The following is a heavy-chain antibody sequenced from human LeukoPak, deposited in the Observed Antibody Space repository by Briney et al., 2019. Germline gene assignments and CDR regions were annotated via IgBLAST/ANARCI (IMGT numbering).Heavy chain of an antibody. V-gene: IGHV4-31*03. CDR2: IYHSGST. CDR3: AGGFGELGV. Sequence: SETLSLTCTVSGASISSGGYYWSWIRQHPGKGLEWIGYIYHSGSTYHNPSLKSRVSISLDTSKNQFSLKPSSVTAADTAVYYCAGGFGELGVWGQGTLVTVSS. CDR1: GASISSGGYY. D-gene: IGHD3-10*01. J-gene: IGHJ4*02.